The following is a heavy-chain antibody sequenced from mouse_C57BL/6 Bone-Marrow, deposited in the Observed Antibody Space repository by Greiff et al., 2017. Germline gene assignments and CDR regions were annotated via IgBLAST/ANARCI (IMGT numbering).Heavy chain of an antibody. CDR2: IDPETGGT. Sequence: VQLVESGAELVRPGASVTLSCKASGYTFTDYEMHWVKQTPVHGLEWIGAIDPETGGTAYNQKFKGKAILTADKSSSTAYMERRSLTSEDSAVYYCTREPHYYGSSPYAMDYWGQGTSVTVSS. D-gene: IGHD1-1*01. CDR1: GYTFTDYE. V-gene: IGHV1-15*01. CDR3: TREPHYYGSSPYAMDY. J-gene: IGHJ4*01.